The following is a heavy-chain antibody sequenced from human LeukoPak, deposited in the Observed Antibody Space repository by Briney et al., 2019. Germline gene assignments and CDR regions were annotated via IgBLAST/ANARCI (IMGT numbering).Heavy chain of an antibody. CDR1: GGSISSGSYY. CDR3: AIGGTTVTTNWYFDL. Sequence: SQTLSLTCTVSGGSISSGSYYWSWIRQPAGKGLEWIGRIYTSGSTNYNPSLKSRVTISVDTSKNQFSLKLSSVTAADTAVYYCAIGGTTVTTNWYFDLWGRGTLVTVSS. V-gene: IGHV4-61*02. CDR2: IYTSGST. J-gene: IGHJ2*01. D-gene: IGHD4-17*01.